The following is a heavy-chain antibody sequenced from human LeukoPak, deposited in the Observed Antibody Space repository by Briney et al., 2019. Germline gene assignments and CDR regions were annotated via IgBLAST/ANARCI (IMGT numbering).Heavy chain of an antibody. CDR1: GIAFSSES. CDR3: ARYHSSSWYYNY. D-gene: IGHD6-13*01. V-gene: IGHV3-21*01. Sequence: GGSLRLSPAASGIAFSSESVNRVREAPGKGLKWVSSISSSSSYIYYADSVKGRFTISRDNAKNSLYLQMNSLRAEDTAVYYCARYHSSSWYYNYWGQGTLVTVSS. J-gene: IGHJ4*02. CDR2: ISSSSSYI.